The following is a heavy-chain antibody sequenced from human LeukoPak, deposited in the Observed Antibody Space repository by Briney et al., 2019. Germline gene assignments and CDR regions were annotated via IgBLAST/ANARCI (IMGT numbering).Heavy chain of an antibody. D-gene: IGHD6-13*01. CDR1: GASVSSSSYY. V-gene: IGHV4-39*07. Sequence: SETLSLTCTVSGASVSSSSYYWGWIRQPPRKGLEWLGSMYYSGRPYYNPSLKSRVTISVDTSKNQFSLKLSSVTAADTAVYYCARDRSSSWYRAAFDIWGQGTMVAVSS. CDR3: ARDRSSSWYRAAFDI. CDR2: MYYSGRP. J-gene: IGHJ3*02.